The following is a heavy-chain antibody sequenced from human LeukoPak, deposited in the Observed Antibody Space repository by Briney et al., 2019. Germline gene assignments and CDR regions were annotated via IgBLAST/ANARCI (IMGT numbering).Heavy chain of an antibody. V-gene: IGHV3-23*01. CDR1: GFTFSSYA. CDR3: ARRAGAYSHPYDY. D-gene: IGHD4/OR15-4a*01. J-gene: IGHJ4*02. Sequence: GGSLRLSCAASGFTFSSYAMSWVRQAPGKGLEWVSAISGSGGSTFYADSVKGRFTISRDNSKNTLYLQMNSLRAEDTAVYYCARRAGAYSHPYDYWGQGTLVTVSS. CDR2: ISGSGGST.